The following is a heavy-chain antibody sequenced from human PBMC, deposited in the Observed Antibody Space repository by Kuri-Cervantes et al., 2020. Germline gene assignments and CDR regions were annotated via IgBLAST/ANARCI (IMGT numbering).Heavy chain of an antibody. V-gene: IGHV3-7*02. CDR1: GFTFSGSY. J-gene: IGHJ4*02. CDR3: ASGPTILAIDY. Sequence: GESLKISCVASGFTFSGSYMAWVRQSPARGLEWVSDLSQDGNHKAYLDSVKGRFTTSRDNAKNSLYLEMNSLRAEDTAVYYCASGPTILAIDYWGQGTLVTVSS. D-gene: IGHD5-24*01. CDR2: LSQDGNHK.